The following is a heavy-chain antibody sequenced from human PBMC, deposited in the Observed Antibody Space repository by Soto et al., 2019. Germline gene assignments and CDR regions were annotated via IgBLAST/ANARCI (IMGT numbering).Heavy chain of an antibody. J-gene: IGHJ4*02. D-gene: IGHD4-17*01. CDR3: AKSGPDYGDYGNYYFDY. CDR2: IHSSGDT. CDR1: GGSISSYF. Sequence: QVQLQESGPGLVRPSETLSLTCTVSGGSISSYFWTWIRQPPGKGLEWIGYIHSSGDTNYNPSLKDRVTISVDTSKNQFSLKLYFVTAADTAVYYGAKSGPDYGDYGNYYFDYWGQGTLVTVSS. V-gene: IGHV4-59*01.